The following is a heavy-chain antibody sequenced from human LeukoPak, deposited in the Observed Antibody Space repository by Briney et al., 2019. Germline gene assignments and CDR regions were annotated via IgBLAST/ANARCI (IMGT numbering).Heavy chain of an antibody. Sequence: PGGSLRLSCAASGFTFDDYGMSWVRQAPGKGLEWVSGINWNGGSTGYADSVKGRFTISRDNAKNSLYLQMNSLRAEDTALYYCARYAVTDYYYYYYMDVWGKGTTVTVSS. CDR3: ARYAVTDYYYYYYMDV. D-gene: IGHD4-17*01. CDR1: GFTFDDYG. J-gene: IGHJ6*03. CDR2: INWNGGST. V-gene: IGHV3-20*04.